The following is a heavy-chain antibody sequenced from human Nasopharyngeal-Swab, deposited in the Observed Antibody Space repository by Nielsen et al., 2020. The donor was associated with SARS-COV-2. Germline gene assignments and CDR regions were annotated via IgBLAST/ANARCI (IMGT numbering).Heavy chain of an antibody. CDR3: AREAAAGIVYGMDV. CDR1: GYTFTSYA. Sequence: ASVKVSCKASGYTFTSYAMNWVRQAPGQGLEWMGWINTNTGNPTYAQGFTGRFVFSLDTSVSTAYLQISSLKAEDTAVYYCAREAAAGIVYGMDVWGQGTTATVSS. CDR2: INTNTGNP. J-gene: IGHJ6*02. V-gene: IGHV7-4-1*02. D-gene: IGHD6-13*01.